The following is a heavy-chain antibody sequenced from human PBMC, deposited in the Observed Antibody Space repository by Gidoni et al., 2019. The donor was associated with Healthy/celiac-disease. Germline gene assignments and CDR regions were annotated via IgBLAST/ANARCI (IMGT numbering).Heavy chain of an antibody. Sequence: QLQLPASGPGLVKPSETLSLTCTASAGSIRRCSYYWGWIRQPPGKGLEWIGSIYYSGSTYYNPSLKSRVTISVDTSKNQFSLKLSSVTAADTAVYYCASGPGYDFWSGYYSPFDYWGQGTLVTVSS. CDR3: ASGPGYDFWSGYYSPFDY. J-gene: IGHJ4*02. CDR2: IYYSGST. V-gene: IGHV4-39*01. CDR1: AGSIRRCSYY. D-gene: IGHD3-3*01.